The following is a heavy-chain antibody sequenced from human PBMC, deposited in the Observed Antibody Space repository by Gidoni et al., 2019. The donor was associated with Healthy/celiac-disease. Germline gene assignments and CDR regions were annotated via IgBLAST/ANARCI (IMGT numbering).Heavy chain of an antibody. CDR2: IYTSGST. CDR1: GGSISSYY. V-gene: IGHV4-4*07. CDR3: ARDQEDTAMVTFPNWFDP. D-gene: IGHD5-18*01. Sequence: QVQLQESGPGLVKPSETLSLTCTVSGGSISSYYWSWIRQPAGKGLEWIGRIYTSGSTNYNPSLKSRVTMSVDTSKNQFSLKLSSVTAADTAVYYCARDQEDTAMVTFPNWFDPWGQGTLVTVSS. J-gene: IGHJ5*02.